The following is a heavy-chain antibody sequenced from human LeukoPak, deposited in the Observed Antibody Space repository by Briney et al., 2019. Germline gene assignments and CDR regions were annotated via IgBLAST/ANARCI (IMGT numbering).Heavy chain of an antibody. J-gene: IGHJ4*02. Sequence: ASVKVSCKAAGYTFTSYGISWVRQAPGPGLEWMGWISAYNGNTNYAQKLQGRVTMTTDTSTSTAYMELRSLRSDDTAVYYCAREGDYVGGSYRLPLDYWGQGTLVTVSS. D-gene: IGHD3-16*02. CDR1: GYTFTSYG. CDR3: AREGDYVGGSYRLPLDY. CDR2: ISAYNGNT. V-gene: IGHV1-18*01.